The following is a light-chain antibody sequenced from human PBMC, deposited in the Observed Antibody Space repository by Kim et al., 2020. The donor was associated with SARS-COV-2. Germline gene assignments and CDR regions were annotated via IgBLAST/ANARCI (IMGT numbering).Light chain of an antibody. CDR1: QSISSW. V-gene: IGKV1-5*03. CDR2: KTR. J-gene: IGKJ1*01. Sequence: ASVGDRVTITGRASQSISSWLAWYQQKPGRAPKLLIYKTRNLQSGVPSRFSGSGSGTEFILTISGLQPDDFATYYCQQYNSYSLTFGQGTKVDIK. CDR3: QQYNSYSLT.